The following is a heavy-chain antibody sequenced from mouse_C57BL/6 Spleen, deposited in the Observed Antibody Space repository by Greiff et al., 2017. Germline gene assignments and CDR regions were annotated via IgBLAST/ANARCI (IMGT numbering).Heavy chain of an antibody. D-gene: IGHD1-1*01. CDR1: GYTFTSYW. CDR3: ARGYGSSPYFDY. V-gene: IGHV1-59*01. Sequence: QVQLQQPGAELVRPGTSVKLSCKASGYTFTSYWMHWVKQRPGQGLEWIGVIDPSDSYTNYNQKFKGKATLTVDTSSSTAYMQLSSLTSEDSAVYYCARGYGSSPYFDYWGQGTTLTVSS. CDR2: IDPSDSYT. J-gene: IGHJ2*01.